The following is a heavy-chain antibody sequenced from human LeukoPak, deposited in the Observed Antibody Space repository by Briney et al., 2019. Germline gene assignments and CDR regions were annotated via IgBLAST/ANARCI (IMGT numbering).Heavy chain of an antibody. CDR3: ARAISRKDDRLFDY. J-gene: IGHJ4*02. D-gene: IGHD1-1*01. CDR1: GYTFTGYY. CDR2: INPNSGGT. Sequence: ASVKVSCKASGYTFTGYYMHWVRQAPGQGLEWMGWINPNSGGTNYAQKFQGRVTMTRDTSISTAYMELSRLRSDDTAVYYCARAISRKDDRLFDYWGQGTLVTVSS. V-gene: IGHV1-2*02.